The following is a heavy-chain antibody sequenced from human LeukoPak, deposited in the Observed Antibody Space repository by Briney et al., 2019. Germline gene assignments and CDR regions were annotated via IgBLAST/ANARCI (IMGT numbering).Heavy chain of an antibody. CDR3: ARVRYNYGDSDY. D-gene: IGHD5-18*01. CDR2: IYHNGNT. V-gene: IGHV4-38-2*01. CDR1: GYSISSGYY. J-gene: IGHJ4*02. Sequence: PSETLSLTCAVSGYSISSGYYWGWIRQPPGKGLEWIGTIYHNGNTYYNPSLKSRVTISVDTSKNQFSLKLSSVTAADTAVYYCARVRYNYGDSDYWGQGTPVTVSS.